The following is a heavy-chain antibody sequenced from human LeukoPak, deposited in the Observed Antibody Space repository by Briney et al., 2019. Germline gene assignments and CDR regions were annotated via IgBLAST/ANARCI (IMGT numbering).Heavy chain of an antibody. CDR3: AKAGYSSGWTRYYGMDV. V-gene: IGHV3-30*18. CDR2: ISYDGTDK. J-gene: IGHJ6*02. D-gene: IGHD6-19*01. Sequence: GGSLRLSCAASGFTFSVYGMYWVRQPPGKGLEWVALISYDGTDKYHGDSVKGRFTISRDNSNNTLYLQMNSLRPDDTAVYYCAKAGYSSGWTRYYGMDVWGQGTTVAVSS. CDR1: GFTFSVYG.